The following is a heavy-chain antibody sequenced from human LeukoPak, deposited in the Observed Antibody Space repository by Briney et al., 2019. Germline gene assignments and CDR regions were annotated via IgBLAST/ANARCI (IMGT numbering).Heavy chain of an antibody. CDR3: AGSSVVATPLYDY. CDR1: GGSISSSSYY. D-gene: IGHD2-15*01. V-gene: IGHV4-39*07. J-gene: IGHJ4*02. Sequence: PSETLSLTCTVSGGSISSSSYYWGWIRQPPGKGLEWIGSIYYSGSTYYNPSLKSRVTISVDTSKNQFSLKLSSVTAADTAVYYCAGSSVVATPLYDYWGQGTLVTVSS. CDR2: IYYSGST.